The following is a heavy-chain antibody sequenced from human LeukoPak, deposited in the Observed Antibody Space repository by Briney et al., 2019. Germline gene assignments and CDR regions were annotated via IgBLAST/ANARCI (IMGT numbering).Heavy chain of an antibody. V-gene: IGHV3-74*01. CDR3: AREKPYYYDTNGYHKWFDP. CDR2: ISSAGSST. CDR1: GFTFSSYW. D-gene: IGHD3-22*01. J-gene: IGHJ5*02. Sequence: AGSLRLSCAASGFTFSSYWMHWVRQAQCKGMVLVSRISSAGSSTTYADSVKGQFTTSRDNAKNTLYLQMSSLRAEDTAVYYCAREKPYYYDTNGYHKWFDPWGQGTLVTVSS.